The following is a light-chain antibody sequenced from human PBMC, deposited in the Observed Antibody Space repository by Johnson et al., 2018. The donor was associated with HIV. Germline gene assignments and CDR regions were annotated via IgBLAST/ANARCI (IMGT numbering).Light chain of an antibody. CDR1: SSNIGNNY. CDR3: GTWESRLSAGV. V-gene: IGLV1-51*01. Sequence: QPVLTQPPSVSAAPGQTVTLSCSGSSSNIGNNYVSWYQQLPGTAHTLHIHDNNQRPSGIPDRFSGSKSGTSATLGIPGLQTGDEAVYYCGTWESRLSAGVFGTGTKVTVL. J-gene: IGLJ1*01. CDR2: DNN.